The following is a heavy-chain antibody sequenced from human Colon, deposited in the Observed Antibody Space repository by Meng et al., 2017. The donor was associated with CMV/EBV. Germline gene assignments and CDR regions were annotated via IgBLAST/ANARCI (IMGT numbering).Heavy chain of an antibody. CDR1: GDSIRRSSSYY. Sequence: SETLSLTCTVSGDSIRRSSSYYWGWIRQPPGKGLEWIGSIYYTGKTYYSPSFESRVAISLDTSKNQFSLQLSPVTAADRAVYYCARESQDYYFDNWGHGTMVTVSS. CDR3: ARESQDYYFDN. V-gene: IGHV4-39*07. J-gene: IGHJ4*01. CDR2: IYYTGKT. D-gene: IGHD3/OR15-3a*01.